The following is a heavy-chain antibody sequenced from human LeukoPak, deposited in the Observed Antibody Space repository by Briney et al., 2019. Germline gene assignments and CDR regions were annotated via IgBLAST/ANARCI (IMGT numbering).Heavy chain of an antibody. CDR3: ARGGGDFWSGYYWDYYYGMDV. V-gene: IGHV4-59*01. CDR1: GGSISSYY. J-gene: IGHJ6*02. Sequence: PSETLSLTCTVSGGSISSYYWSWIRPPPGKGLEWIGYIYYSGSTNYNPSLKSRVTISVDTSKNQFSLKLSSVTAADTAVYYCARGGGDFWSGYYWDYYYGMDVWGQGTTVTVSS. CDR2: IYYSGST. D-gene: IGHD3-3*01.